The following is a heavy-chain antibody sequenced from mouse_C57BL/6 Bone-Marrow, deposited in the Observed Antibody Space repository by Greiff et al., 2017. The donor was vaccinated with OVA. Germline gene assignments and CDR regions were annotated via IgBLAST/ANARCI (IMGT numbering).Heavy chain of an antibody. CDR3: TANLYYFDY. CDR1: GFTFSNYW. CDR2: IRLKSDNYAT. Sequence: DVMLVESGGGLVQPGGSMKLSCVASGFTFSNYWMNWVRQSPEKGLEWVAQIRLKSDNYATHYAESVKGRFTISRDDSKSSVYLQMNNLRAEDTGIYYCTANLYYFDYWGQGTTLTVSS. D-gene: IGHD4-1*01. V-gene: IGHV6-3*01. J-gene: IGHJ2*01.